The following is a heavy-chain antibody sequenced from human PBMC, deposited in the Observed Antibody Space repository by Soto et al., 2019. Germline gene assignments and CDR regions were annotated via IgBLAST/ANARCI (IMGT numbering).Heavy chain of an antibody. D-gene: IGHD1-7*01. V-gene: IGHV4-59*01. Sequence: PSETLSLTCTVSGGSISSYYWSWIRQPPGKGLEWIGYIYYSGSTNYNPSLKSRVTISVDTSKNQFSLKLSSVTAADTAVYYCARDLWNYDGEVDYWGQGTLVTVSS. J-gene: IGHJ4*02. CDR2: IYYSGST. CDR3: ARDLWNYDGEVDY. CDR1: GGSISSYY.